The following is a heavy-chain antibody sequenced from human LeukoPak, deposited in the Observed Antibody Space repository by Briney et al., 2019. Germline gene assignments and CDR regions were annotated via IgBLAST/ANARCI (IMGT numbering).Heavy chain of an antibody. CDR2: VYAGGNT. D-gene: IGHD3-10*01. Sequence: SETLSLTCTVSGGSIRNYYWSWIRQPAGKGLEWIARVYAGGNTDHNPSLKSRVTMSVDSSKNQFSLRLSSVTAADTAVYYCASREGVRVGYFDYWGQGTLVTVSS. CDR1: GGSIRNYY. J-gene: IGHJ4*02. V-gene: IGHV4-4*07. CDR3: ASREGVRVGYFDY.